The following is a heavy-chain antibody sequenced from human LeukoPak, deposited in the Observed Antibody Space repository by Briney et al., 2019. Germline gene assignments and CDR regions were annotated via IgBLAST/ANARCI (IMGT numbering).Heavy chain of an antibody. Sequence: SVKVSCKASGGTFSSYAISWVRQAPGQGLEWMGGIIPIFGTANHAQKFPGRVTITADESTSTAYMELSSLRSEDTAVYYCASGILWFGDRTPANYYYYGMDVWGQGTTVTVSS. J-gene: IGHJ6*02. CDR2: IIPIFGTA. CDR1: GGTFSSYA. CDR3: ASGILWFGDRTPANYYYYGMDV. D-gene: IGHD3-10*01. V-gene: IGHV1-69*13.